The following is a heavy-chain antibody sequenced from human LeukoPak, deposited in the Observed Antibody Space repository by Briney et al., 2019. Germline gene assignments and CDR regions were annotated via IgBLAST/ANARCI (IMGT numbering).Heavy chain of an antibody. D-gene: IGHD4-17*01. CDR1: GFTFSSYC. Sequence: GGSLRLSCAASGFTFSSYCMNWVRQAPGKGLEWVSSISSGSRSIYYADSLKGRFTISRDNAKNSLYLQMNSLRVEDTAVYYCARDNYDYGDYYFDYWGQGTLVTVSS. CDR2: ISSGSRSI. CDR3: ARDNYDYGDYYFDY. J-gene: IGHJ4*02. V-gene: IGHV3-21*01.